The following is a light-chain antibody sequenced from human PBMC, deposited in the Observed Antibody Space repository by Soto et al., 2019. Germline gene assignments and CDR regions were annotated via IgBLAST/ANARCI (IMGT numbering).Light chain of an antibody. Sequence: QSALTQPASVSGSPGQSITISCTGTSSDVGSYNLVSWYQQHPGKAPKLMIYEGSKRPSGVSNRFSGSKSGNTASLTISVLQDEDEDDYYCCSYAGSSTYVFGTGTKVTVL. J-gene: IGLJ1*01. CDR3: CSYAGSSTYV. CDR2: EGS. CDR1: SSDVGSYNL. V-gene: IGLV2-23*01.